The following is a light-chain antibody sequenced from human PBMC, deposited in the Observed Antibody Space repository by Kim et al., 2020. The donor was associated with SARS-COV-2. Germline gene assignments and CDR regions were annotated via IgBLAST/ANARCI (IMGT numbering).Light chain of an antibody. V-gene: IGKV3-15*01. J-gene: IGKJ4*01. Sequence: EIVMTQSPATLSVSPGGRATLSCRASQSVGSNLAWYQQKPGQPPRLFIYGASTRASGIPARFSGSGSGTEFTLTISSLQSEDFAVYFCQQFNDWPLTFGGGTRVEI. CDR1: QSVGSN. CDR2: GAS. CDR3: QQFNDWPLT.